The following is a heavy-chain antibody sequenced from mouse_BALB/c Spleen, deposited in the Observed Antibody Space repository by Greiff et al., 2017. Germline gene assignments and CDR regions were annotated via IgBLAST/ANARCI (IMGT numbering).Heavy chain of an antibody. CDR3: ARYYDGYYGYAMDY. Sequence: EVKVVESGGGLVKPGGSLKLSCAASGFTFSSYAMSWVRQSPEKRLEWVAEISSGGSYTYYPDTVTGRFTISRDNAKNTLYLEMSSLRSEDTAMYYCARYYDGYYGYAMDYWGQGTSVTVSS. CDR2: ISSGGSYT. V-gene: IGHV5-9-4*01. J-gene: IGHJ4*01. CDR1: GFTFSSYA. D-gene: IGHD2-3*01.